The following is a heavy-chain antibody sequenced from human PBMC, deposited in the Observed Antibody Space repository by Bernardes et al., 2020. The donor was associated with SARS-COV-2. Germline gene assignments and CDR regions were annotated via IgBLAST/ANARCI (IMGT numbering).Heavy chain of an antibody. V-gene: IGHV3-33*01. J-gene: IGHJ6*02. CDR1: GFTFSSYG. CDR3: ARDYYYYYGMDV. Sequence: SLILSCAASGFTFSSYGMHWVRQAPGQGLEWVAVIWYDGSNKYYADSVKGRFTISRDNSKNTLYLQMNSLRAEDTAVYYCARDYYYYYGMDVWGQGTTVTVSS. CDR2: IWYDGSNK.